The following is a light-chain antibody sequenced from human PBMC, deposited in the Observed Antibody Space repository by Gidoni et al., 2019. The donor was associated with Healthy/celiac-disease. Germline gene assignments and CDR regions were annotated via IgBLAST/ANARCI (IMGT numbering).Light chain of an antibody. J-gene: IGKJ4*01. CDR2: WAS. Sequence: ATINCKSSQSVLYSSNNKNYLAWYQQKPGQPPKLLIYWASTRESGVPDRFSGSGSGTDFTLTISSLQAEDVAVYYCQQYYSTPLTFGGGTKVEIK. CDR3: QQYYSTPLT. V-gene: IGKV4-1*01. CDR1: QSVLYSSNNKNY.